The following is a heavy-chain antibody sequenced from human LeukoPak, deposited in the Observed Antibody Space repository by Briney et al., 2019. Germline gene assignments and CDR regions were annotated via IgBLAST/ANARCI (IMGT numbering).Heavy chain of an antibody. Sequence: KTSETLSLTCTVSGGSVSSGSYYWSWIQQPPGRGLEWIAFIHYSGSTSYNPSLKSRVSISIDTSKNQFSVNLSSVTAADTAVYYCARGGASSQWFDPWGQGTLVTVSS. CDR2: IHYSGST. CDR3: ARGGASSQWFDP. V-gene: IGHV4-61*01. CDR1: GGSVSSGSYY. J-gene: IGHJ5*02. D-gene: IGHD6-13*01.